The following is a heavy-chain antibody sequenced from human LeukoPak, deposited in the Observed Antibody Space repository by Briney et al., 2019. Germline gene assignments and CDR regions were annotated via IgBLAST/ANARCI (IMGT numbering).Heavy chain of an antibody. CDR3: ARDAGYYDSSGPFNY. V-gene: IGHV3-20*04. D-gene: IGHD3-22*01. CDR1: GFTFDDYG. Sequence: GGSLRLSCAASGFTFDDYGMSWVRQAPGKGLEWVSGINWNGGSTGYADSVKGRFTISRDNAKNSLYLQMNSLRAEDTALYYCARDAGYYDSSGPFNYWGQGTLVTVSS. CDR2: INWNGGST. J-gene: IGHJ4*02.